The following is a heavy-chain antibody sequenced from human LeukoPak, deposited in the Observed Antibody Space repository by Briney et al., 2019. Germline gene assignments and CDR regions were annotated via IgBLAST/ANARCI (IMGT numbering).Heavy chain of an antibody. V-gene: IGHV3-23*01. CDR2: ISGSGRST. D-gene: IGHD6-13*01. Sequence: GGSLRLSCAASGFIFSDYAVSWVRQAPGKGLQWVSGISGSGRSTYYADSVKGRLTISRDNFKNMLFLQINSLRVDDTAIYFCAKIGYASSFYGGLDYWGQGTLVTVAS. J-gene: IGHJ4*02. CDR3: AKIGYASSFYGGLDY. CDR1: GFIFSDYA.